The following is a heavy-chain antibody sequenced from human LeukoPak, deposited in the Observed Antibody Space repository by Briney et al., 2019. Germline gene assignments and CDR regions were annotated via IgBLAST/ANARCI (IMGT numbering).Heavy chain of an antibody. CDR2: ISYDGGDK. CDR1: GFTFSSHG. CDR3: VKEGVEYSYXYGXY. J-gene: IGHJ4*01. Sequence: GGSLRLSCEASGFTFSSHGMHWVRQAPGKGLEWVALISYDGGDKYYAESMKGRITISRDNAENTLYLQMNNLRPDDTAFYFCVKEGVEYSYXYGXYWXXGTLVTVS. D-gene: IGHD3-16*01. V-gene: IGHV3-30*18.